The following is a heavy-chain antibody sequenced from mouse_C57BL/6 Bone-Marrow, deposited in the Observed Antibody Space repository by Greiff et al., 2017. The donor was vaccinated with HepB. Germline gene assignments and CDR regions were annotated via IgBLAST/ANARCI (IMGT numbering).Heavy chain of an antibody. CDR3: ARELGGGYYAMDY. CDR2: ISNLAYSI. J-gene: IGHJ4*01. V-gene: IGHV5-15*01. CDR1: GFTFSDYG. D-gene: IGHD4-1*01. Sequence: EVNLVESGGGLVQPGGSLKLSCAASGFTFSDYGMAWVRQAPRKGPEWVAFISNLAYSIYYADTVTGRFTISRENAKNTLYLEMSSLRSEDTAMYYCARELGGGYYAMDYWGQGTSVTVSS.